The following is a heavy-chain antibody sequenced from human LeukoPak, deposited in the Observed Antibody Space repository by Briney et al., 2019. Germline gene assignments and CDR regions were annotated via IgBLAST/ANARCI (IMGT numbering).Heavy chain of an antibody. CDR1: GDSISGYY. V-gene: IGHV4-59*01. CDR2: VYHTGHT. J-gene: IGHJ4*02. D-gene: IGHD3-16*01. CDR3: ARHRFGHLFDY. Sequence: PSEALSLTCTVSGDSISGYYWSWIRQPPGKGLEWIGYVYHTGHTHYSPSLRSRVTVSLDTSRNQVSLILSSVTAADTAVYYCARHRFGHLFDYWGQGTLVFVSS.